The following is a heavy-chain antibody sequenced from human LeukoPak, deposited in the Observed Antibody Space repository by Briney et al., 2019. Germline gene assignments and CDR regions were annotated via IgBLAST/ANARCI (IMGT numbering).Heavy chain of an antibody. V-gene: IGHV4-59*01. CDR3: ARDRSPYYFDY. J-gene: IGHJ4*02. D-gene: IGHD1-26*01. CDR1: GGSISSYD. CDR2: IYYSGST. Sequence: PSETLSLTCTVSGGSISSYDWSWIRQPPGKGLEWIGYIYYSGSTNYNPSLKSRVTISVDTSKNQFSLKLRSVTAADTAVYYCARDRSPYYFDYWGQGTLVTVSS.